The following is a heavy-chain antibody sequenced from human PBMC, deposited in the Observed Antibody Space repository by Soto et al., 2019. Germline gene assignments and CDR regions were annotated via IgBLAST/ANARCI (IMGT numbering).Heavy chain of an antibody. D-gene: IGHD6-25*01. V-gene: IGHV4-31*03. Sequence: QVLLQESGPGLMKPSQTLALTCTVSGLTISSDSYYWSGIRQHPGKGLEWVGNIYYNGNTYYRPSLKSRVTLWVDASKNQFSLSLASVTAADTAVYYCARYRFSGRWSKFEYWGQGTLVTVSS. J-gene: IGHJ4*02. CDR3: ARYRFSGRWSKFEY. CDR2: IYYNGNT. CDR1: GLTISSDSYY.